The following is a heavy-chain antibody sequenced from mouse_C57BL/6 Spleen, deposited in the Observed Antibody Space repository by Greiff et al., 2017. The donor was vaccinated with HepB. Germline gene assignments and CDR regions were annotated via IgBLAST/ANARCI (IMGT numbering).Heavy chain of an antibody. D-gene: IGHD2-1*01. CDR1: GYTFTSYW. CDR2: IYPGSGST. V-gene: IGHV1-55*01. J-gene: IGHJ4*01. Sequence: QVQLQQSGAELVKPGASVKMSCKASGYTFTSYWITWVKQRPGQGLEWIGDIYPGSGSTNYNEKFKSKATLTVDTSSSTAYMQLTSLTSEDSAVYYCAKGYGNYVSYYAMDYWGQGTSVTVSS. CDR3: AKGYGNYVSYYAMDY.